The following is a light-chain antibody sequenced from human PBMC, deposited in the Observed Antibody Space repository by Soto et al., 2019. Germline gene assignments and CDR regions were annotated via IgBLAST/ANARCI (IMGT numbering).Light chain of an antibody. CDR3: QSYDSSLSGYV. V-gene: IGLV1-44*01. J-gene: IGLJ1*01. CDR1: SSNIGSNS. CDR2: SKN. Sequence: QSVLTQPPSASGTPGQRVTISCSGSSSNIGSNSVNWYQQLPGTAPKLLIHSKNQRPSGVPDRFSGSKSGTSASLAITGLQAEDEADYYCQSYDSSLSGYVFGTGTKLTVL.